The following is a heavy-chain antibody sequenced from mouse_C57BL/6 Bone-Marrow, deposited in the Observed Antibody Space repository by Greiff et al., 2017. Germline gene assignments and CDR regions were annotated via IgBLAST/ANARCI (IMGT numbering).Heavy chain of an antibody. J-gene: IGHJ1*03. CDR2: ISDGGSYT. CDR3: ARVCWGDWYFDV. Sequence: EVQWVESGGGLVKPGGSLKLSCAASGFTFSSYAMSWVRQTPEKRLEWVATISDGGSYTYYPDNVKGRFTISRDNAKNNLYLQMSHLKSEDTAMYYCARVCWGDWYFDVWGTGTTVTVSS. CDR1: GFTFSSYA. V-gene: IGHV5-4*01. D-gene: IGHD4-1*01.